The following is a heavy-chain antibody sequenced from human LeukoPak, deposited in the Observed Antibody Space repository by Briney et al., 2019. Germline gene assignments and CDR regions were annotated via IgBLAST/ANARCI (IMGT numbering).Heavy chain of an antibody. V-gene: IGHV1-69*04. J-gene: IGHJ6*02. D-gene: IGHD6-13*01. CDR2: IIPILGIA. CDR3: ARAIIAAAGYGMDV. CDR1: GGTFSSYA. Sequence: SVKVSCKASGGTFSSYAISWVRQAPGQGLEWMGRIIPILGIANYAQKFQGRVTITADKSTSTAYMELSSLRSEDTAVYYCARAIIAAAGYGMDVWVQGTKVTVSS.